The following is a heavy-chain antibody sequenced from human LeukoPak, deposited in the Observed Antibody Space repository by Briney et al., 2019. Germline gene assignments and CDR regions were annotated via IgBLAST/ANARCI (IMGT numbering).Heavy chain of an antibody. CDR3: ARSGSYYYDPGYYYYYGMDV. D-gene: IGHD1-26*01. J-gene: IGHJ6*02. V-gene: IGHV1-18*01. CDR1: GYTFTSYG. CDR2: IGAYNGNT. Sequence: ASVKVSCKASGYTFTSYGISWVRQAPGQGLEWMGWIGAYNGNTNYAQKLQGRVTMTTDTSTSTAYMELRSLRSDDTAVYYCARSGSYYYDPGYYYYYGMDVWGQGTTVTVSS.